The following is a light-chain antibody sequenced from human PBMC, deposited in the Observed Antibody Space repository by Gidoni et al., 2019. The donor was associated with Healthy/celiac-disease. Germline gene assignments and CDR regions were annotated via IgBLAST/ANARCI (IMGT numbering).Light chain of an antibody. CDR3: SSYTSSSTI. Sequence: QSALTQPASVSGSPGQSITISCTGTSSDVGGYNYVPWYQQHPGKAPKLMIYGGSNRPSGVSNRFSGSKSGNTASLTISGLQAEDEADYYCSSYTSSSTIFGGGTKLTVL. CDR1: SSDVGGYNY. J-gene: IGLJ2*01. CDR2: GGS. V-gene: IGLV2-14*01.